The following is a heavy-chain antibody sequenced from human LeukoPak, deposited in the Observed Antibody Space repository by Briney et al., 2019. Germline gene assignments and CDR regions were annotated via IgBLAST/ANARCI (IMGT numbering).Heavy chain of an antibody. CDR3: ARGDDYGDNAIVY. CDR2: ISTTGRTT. Sequence: GGSLRHSCAASGFSFSGYEIHWVRQAPGKGLEWISYISTTGRTTYYADSVRGRFTISRDNAKNSVHLQMNSLRGEDAALYFCARGDDYGDNAIVYWGQGTLVTVSS. CDR1: GFSFSGYE. J-gene: IGHJ4*02. V-gene: IGHV3-48*03. D-gene: IGHD4-17*01.